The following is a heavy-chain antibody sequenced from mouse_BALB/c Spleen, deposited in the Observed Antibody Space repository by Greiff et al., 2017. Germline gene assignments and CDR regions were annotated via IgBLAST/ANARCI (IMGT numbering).Heavy chain of an antibody. CDR1: GFAFSSYD. Sequence: DVHLVESGGGLVKPGGSLKLSCAASGFAFSSYDMSWVRQTPEKRLEWVAYISSGGGSTYYPDTVKGRFTISRDNAKNTLYLQMSSLKSEDTAMYYWARHNWAYYAMDYWGQGTPVTVSS. D-gene: IGHD4-1*01. CDR3: ARHNWAYYAMDY. CDR2: ISSGGGST. V-gene: IGHV5-12-1*01. J-gene: IGHJ4*01.